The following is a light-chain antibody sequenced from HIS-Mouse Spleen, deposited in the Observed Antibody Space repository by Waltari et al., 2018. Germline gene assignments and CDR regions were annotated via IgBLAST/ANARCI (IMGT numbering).Light chain of an antibody. CDR1: SSNIGSKY. J-gene: IGLJ3*02. CDR2: RSN. Sequence: QSVLTQPPSASGTPGQRVTISCSGISSNIGSKYVYWYQQLPGTAPKLLIYRSNQRPSGVPDGLSGSKTGTSASLAISGLRAEDETDYYCAAWDDSLSGPVFGGGTKLTVL. CDR3: AAWDDSLSGPV. V-gene: IGLV1-47*01.